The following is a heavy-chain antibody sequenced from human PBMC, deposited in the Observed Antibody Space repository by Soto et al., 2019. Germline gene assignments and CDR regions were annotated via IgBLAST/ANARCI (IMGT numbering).Heavy chain of an antibody. J-gene: IGHJ4*02. V-gene: IGHV3-23*01. D-gene: IGHD2-15*01. CDR3: AKDRLHPSGQRFYFDS. CDR2: ILPDETG. Sequence: DVNLLQSGGGSAQPGGSLRLSCATSGFTFSTYAMTWVRQVPGRGLQWVSTILPDETGFYTVSVKGRFTISRDNYRGIVYLQMNDLWVEDAAIYYCAKDRLHPSGQRFYFDSWGQGSLVTVSS. CDR1: GFTFSTYA.